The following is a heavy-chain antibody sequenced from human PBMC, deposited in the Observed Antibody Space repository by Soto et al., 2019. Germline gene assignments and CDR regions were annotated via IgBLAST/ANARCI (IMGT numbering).Heavy chain of an antibody. D-gene: IGHD2-2*01. V-gene: IGHV3-23*01. CDR1: GFTFSSYA. CDR2: ISGSGGST. J-gene: IGHJ4*02. Sequence: PGGSLRLSCAASGFTFSSYAMSWVRQAPGKGLEWVSAISGSGGSTYYADSVKGRFTISRDNSKNTLYLQMNSLRAEDTAVYYCAKWGHIVVVPAAIPYWGQGTLVTVSS. CDR3: AKWGHIVVVPAAIPY.